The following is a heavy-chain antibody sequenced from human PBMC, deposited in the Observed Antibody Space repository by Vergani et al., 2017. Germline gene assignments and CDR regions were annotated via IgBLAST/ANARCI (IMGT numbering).Heavy chain of an antibody. D-gene: IGHD5-12*01. Sequence: QGQLAQSGAEVKKPGSSVKVSCKASGGTFSSNSISWVRQAPGQRLEWMGAIIPIFGTTNYAPKFQGRVSITADESTNVVYMELNRLKSEDTALYFCAKGSGFASPFNSWGQGSPVIVSS. CDR1: GGTFSSNS. V-gene: IGHV1-69*13. CDR3: AKGSGFASPFNS. J-gene: IGHJ4*02. CDR2: IIPIFGTT.